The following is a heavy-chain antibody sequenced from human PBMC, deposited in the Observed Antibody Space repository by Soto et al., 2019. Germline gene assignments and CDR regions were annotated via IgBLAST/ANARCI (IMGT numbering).Heavy chain of an antibody. V-gene: IGHV1-18*04. CDR2: ISAYNGNT. J-gene: IGHJ4*02. CDR1: GYTFTSYG. CDR3: ARLKAGKRPFITIFGVDQDDY. D-gene: IGHD3-3*01. Sequence: ASVKVSCKASGYTFTSYGISCVRQAPGQGLEWMGWISAYNGNTNYAQKLQGRVTMTTDTSTSTAYMELRSLRSDDTAVYYCARLKAGKRPFITIFGVDQDDYWGQGTLVTVSS.